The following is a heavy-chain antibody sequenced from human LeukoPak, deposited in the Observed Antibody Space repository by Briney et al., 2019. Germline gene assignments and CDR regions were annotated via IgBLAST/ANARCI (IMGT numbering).Heavy chain of an antibody. Sequence: GGSLRLSCAASGFSFRRYDMHWVRQAQGKGLEWVAAISNDGRKEIYTDSVKGRFTISRDNSKNTLYLQMNSLRAEDTAVYYCARVRPGYYDSSAQGDYWGQGTLVTVSS. CDR3: ARVRPGYYDSSAQGDY. J-gene: IGHJ4*02. D-gene: IGHD3-22*01. CDR1: GFSFRRYD. V-gene: IGHV3-30*14. CDR2: ISNDGRKE.